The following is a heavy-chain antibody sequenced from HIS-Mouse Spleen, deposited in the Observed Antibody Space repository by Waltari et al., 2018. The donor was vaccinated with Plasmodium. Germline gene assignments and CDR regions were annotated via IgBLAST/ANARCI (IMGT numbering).Heavy chain of an antibody. V-gene: IGHV3-30*18. CDR1: GFSFRCHG. Sequence: QVPLVESGGGVVQPGRSLSLSCAASGFSFRCHGMHWVRQAPGKGLEWVAVISYDGSNKYYADSVKGRFTISRDNSKNTLYLQMNSLRAEDTAVYYCAKILSYSSSPEDYWGQGTLVTVSS. CDR3: AKILSYSSSPEDY. J-gene: IGHJ4*02. D-gene: IGHD6-6*01. CDR2: ISYDGSNK.